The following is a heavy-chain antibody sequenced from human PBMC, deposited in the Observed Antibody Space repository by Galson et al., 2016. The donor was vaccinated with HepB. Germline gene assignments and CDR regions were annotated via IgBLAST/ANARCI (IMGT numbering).Heavy chain of an antibody. CDR2: IYWDDDK. Sequence: PALVKPTQTLTLTCTFSGFSVSTSGEGVGWVRQPPGKALEWLALIYWDDDKRYSPSLKNRLTITKDASKNQVVLTLTNMDPVDIGTYYFAHRRFVGSFDSGNSVLRAIDYFDYWGQGTLVTVSS. D-gene: IGHD3-10*01. V-gene: IGHV2-5*02. CDR1: GFSVSTSGEG. J-gene: IGHJ4*02. CDR3: AHRRFVGSFDSGNSVLRAIDYFDY.